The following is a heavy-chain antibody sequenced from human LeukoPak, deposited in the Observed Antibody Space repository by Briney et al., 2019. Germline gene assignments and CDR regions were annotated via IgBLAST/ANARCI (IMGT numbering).Heavy chain of an antibody. CDR1: GGSFSGYY. CDR3: ARLRPDTAMPIDY. Sequence: SETLSLTCAVCGGSFSGYYWSWIRQPPGKGLEWIGEINHSGSTNYNPSLKSRVTISVDTSKNQFSLKLSSVTAADTAVYYCARLRPDTAMPIDYWGQGTLVTVSS. D-gene: IGHD5-18*01. J-gene: IGHJ4*02. CDR2: INHSGST. V-gene: IGHV4-34*01.